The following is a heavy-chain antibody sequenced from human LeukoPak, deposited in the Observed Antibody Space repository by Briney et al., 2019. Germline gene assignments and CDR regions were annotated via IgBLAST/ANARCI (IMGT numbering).Heavy chain of an antibody. D-gene: IGHD4/OR15-4a*01. J-gene: IGHJ4*02. V-gene: IGHV3-23*01. Sequence: PGGSLRLSCAASGFTFSSYAMGWVRLAPGKGLEWVSLISGSGDNSYYADSAKGRFTISRDNSKNTLYLQMSSLRAEDTALYYCAKCLGDGTNYYFAHWGQGTLVTVSS. CDR1: GFTFSSYA. CDR3: AKCLGDGTNYYFAH. CDR2: ISGSGDNS.